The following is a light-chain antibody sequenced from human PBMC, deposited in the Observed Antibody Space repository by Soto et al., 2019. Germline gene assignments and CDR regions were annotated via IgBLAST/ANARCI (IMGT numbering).Light chain of an antibody. CDR1: QSISSSY. J-gene: IGKJ1*01. V-gene: IGKV3-20*01. CDR3: QQYDISPRT. Sequence: EIVLTQSPGTLSLSPGERATLSCRASQSISSSYLAWYQQKPGQAPRLLIYGPSSRATGIPDRFSGRGYGTDFTLTIHSLEPEDFAVYYCQQYDISPRTFGQGTKVEIK. CDR2: GPS.